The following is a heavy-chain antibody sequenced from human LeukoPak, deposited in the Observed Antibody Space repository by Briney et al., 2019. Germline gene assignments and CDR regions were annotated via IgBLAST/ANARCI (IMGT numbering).Heavy chain of an antibody. V-gene: IGHV4-4*07. CDR1: GGSISSYY. Sequence: SETLSLTCTVSGGSISSYYWSWIRQPAGKGLEWIGRIYTSGSTNYNPSLKSRVTISVDTSKNQFSLKLSSVTAADTAVYYCARILGYCSSTSCYKGWAFDIWGQGTMVTVSS. J-gene: IGHJ3*02. CDR2: IYTSGST. CDR3: ARILGYCSSTSCYKGWAFDI. D-gene: IGHD2-2*02.